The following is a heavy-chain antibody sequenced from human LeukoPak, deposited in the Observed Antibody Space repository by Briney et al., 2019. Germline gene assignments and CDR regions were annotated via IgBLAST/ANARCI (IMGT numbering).Heavy chain of an antibody. D-gene: IGHD3-9*01. CDR1: GYTFTIYG. Sequence: ASVKVSCKASGYTFTIYGISWVRQAPGQGLEWMGWISAYNGNTNYAQNIQGRVTMTTDTSTSTAYMELRSLRSDDTAVYYCARDQYYDILTGYSQDAFDIWGQGTMVTVSS. V-gene: IGHV1-18*01. CDR3: ARDQYYDILTGYSQDAFDI. CDR2: ISAYNGNT. J-gene: IGHJ3*02.